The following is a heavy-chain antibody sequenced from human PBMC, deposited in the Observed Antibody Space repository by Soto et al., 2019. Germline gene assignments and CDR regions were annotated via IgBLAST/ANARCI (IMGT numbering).Heavy chain of an antibody. D-gene: IGHD3-9*01. Sequence: SETLSLTCTVSGGSISSGGYYWSWIRQHPGKGLEWIGYIYYSGSTYYNPSLKSRVTISVDTSKNQFSLKLSSVTAADTAVYYCARAEYYDILTGPGGFDPWGQGTLVTVSS. CDR1: GGSISSGGYY. V-gene: IGHV4-31*03. CDR3: ARAEYYDILTGPGGFDP. J-gene: IGHJ5*02. CDR2: IYYSGST.